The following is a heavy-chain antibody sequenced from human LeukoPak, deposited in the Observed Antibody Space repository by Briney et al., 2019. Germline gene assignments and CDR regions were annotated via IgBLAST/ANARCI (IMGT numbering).Heavy chain of an antibody. CDR1: GGSFSGYY. CDR3: AKVVVARPFFYYYYMDV. CDR2: INHSGST. J-gene: IGHJ6*03. D-gene: IGHD2-15*01. V-gene: IGHV4-34*01. Sequence: SETLSLTCAVYGGSFSGYYWSWIRQPPGKGLEWIGEINHSGSTNYNPSLKSRVTISVDTSKNQFSLKLSSVTAADTAVYYCAKVVVARPFFYYYYMDVWGKGTTVTVSS.